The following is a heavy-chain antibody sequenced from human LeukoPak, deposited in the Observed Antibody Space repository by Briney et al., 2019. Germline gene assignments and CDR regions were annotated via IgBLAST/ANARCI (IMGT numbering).Heavy chain of an antibody. CDR1: GGSISSGGYY. J-gene: IGHJ5*02. CDR3: PRGLGYCSGGSCYVSWFDP. D-gene: IGHD2-15*01. CDR2: XXXSGST. V-gene: IGHV4-31*03. Sequence: SETLSLTCTVSGGSISSGGYYWSWIRQHPGKGLEXXXXXXXSGSTYYNPSLKSRVTISVDTSKNQFSLKLSSVTAADTAVYYCPRGLGYCSGGSCYVSWFDPWGQGTLVTVSS.